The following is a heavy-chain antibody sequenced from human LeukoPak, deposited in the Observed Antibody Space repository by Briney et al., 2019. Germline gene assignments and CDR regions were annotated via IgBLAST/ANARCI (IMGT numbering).Heavy chain of an antibody. CDR1: GYTFTGYY. J-gene: IGHJ5*02. D-gene: IGHD3-3*01. Sequence: ASVKVSCKASGYTFTGYYMHWVRQAPGQGLEWMGWINPNSGGTNYAQKFQGRVTMTRDTSISTAYMELSRLRSDDTAVYYCAREYYDFWSGYYKGSWFDPWGQGTLVTVSS. V-gene: IGHV1-2*02. CDR2: INPNSGGT. CDR3: AREYYDFWSGYYKGSWFDP.